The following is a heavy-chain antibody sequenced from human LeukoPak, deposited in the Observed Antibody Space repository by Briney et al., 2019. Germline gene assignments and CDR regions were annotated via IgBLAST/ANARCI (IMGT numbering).Heavy chain of an antibody. CDR2: MNPNSGNT. Sequence: ASVKVSCKASGYTFTSHDINWVRQATGQGLEWMGWMNPNSGNTGYAQKFQGRVTMTRNTSISTAYMELSSLRSEDTAVYYCARHTTRVGAISYWGQGTLVTVSS. CDR1: GYTFTSHD. CDR3: ARHTTRVGAISY. J-gene: IGHJ4*02. V-gene: IGHV1-8*01. D-gene: IGHD1-26*01.